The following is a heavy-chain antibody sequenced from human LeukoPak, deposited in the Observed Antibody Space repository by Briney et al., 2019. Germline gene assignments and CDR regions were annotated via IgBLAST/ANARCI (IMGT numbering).Heavy chain of an antibody. CDR2: IKSKTDGGTT. CDR3: TTSLRIQLFYGMDV. Sequence: GGSLRLSCAASGFTFSNAWMSWVRQAPGKGLEWVGRIKSKTDGGTTDYAAPVKGRFTISRDDSKNTLYLQMNSLKTEATAVYYCTTSLRIQLFYGMDVWGQGTTVTVSS. V-gene: IGHV3-15*01. D-gene: IGHD5-18*01. CDR1: GFTFSNAW. J-gene: IGHJ6*02.